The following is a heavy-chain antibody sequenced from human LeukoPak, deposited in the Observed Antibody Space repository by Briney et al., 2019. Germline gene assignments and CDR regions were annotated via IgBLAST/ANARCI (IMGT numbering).Heavy chain of an antibody. Sequence: GGSLRLSCAASGFTFRSYNMNWVRQAPGKRPEWVSSISSSSSYIYYADSVKGRFTISRDNAKNSLYLQMNSQRAEDTALYYCARGASRADYWGQGTLVTVSS. CDR2: ISSSSSYI. CDR3: ARGASRADY. V-gene: IGHV3-21*01. CDR1: GFTFRSYN. J-gene: IGHJ4*02.